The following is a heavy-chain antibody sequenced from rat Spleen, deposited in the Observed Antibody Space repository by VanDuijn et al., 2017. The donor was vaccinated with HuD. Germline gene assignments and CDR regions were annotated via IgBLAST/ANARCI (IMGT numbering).Heavy chain of an antibody. D-gene: IGHD1-11*01. CDR2: LSYDGHTT. CDR1: GFTFRNYG. J-gene: IGHJ2*01. CDR3: ARRHYGYTDYFDY. Sequence: EVQLVESGGGLVQPGRSLKLSCAASGFTFRNYGMAWVRQTLTKGLEWVATLSYDGHTTYYRDSVKGRFTISRDIAKSTLYLQMDSLGSEDTATYYCARRHYGYTDYFDYWGQGVMVTVSS. V-gene: IGHV5-29*01.